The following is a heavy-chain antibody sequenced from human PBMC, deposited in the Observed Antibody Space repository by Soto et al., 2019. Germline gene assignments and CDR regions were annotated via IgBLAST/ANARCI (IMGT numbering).Heavy chain of an antibody. CDR2: VSDIGRST. Sequence: EVQLLESGGGVAQPGGSLRLSCAASGFTFSSYAMSWVRQAPGKGLEWVSAVSDIGRSTYYADSVKGRFTISRDNSKNTLYLQINSLRVEDTAVYYCAKVRPAGGTYFDCWGQGTLVTVSS. CDR3: AKVRPAGGTYFDC. CDR1: GFTFSSYA. D-gene: IGHD6-13*01. V-gene: IGHV3-23*01. J-gene: IGHJ4*02.